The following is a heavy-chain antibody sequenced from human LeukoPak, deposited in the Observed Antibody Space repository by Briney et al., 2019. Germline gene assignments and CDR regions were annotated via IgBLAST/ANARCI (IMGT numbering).Heavy chain of an antibody. Sequence: SETLSLTCTVSGGSISSSYWSWIRQPPGKGLEWIGYIYYSGSTNLNPSLKSRVTISVHTSKKQFSLRLSSVTAADTAVYYCARHYGDYYYYYGMDVWGQGTTVAVSS. J-gene: IGHJ6*02. CDR3: ARHYGDYYYYYGMDV. V-gene: IGHV4-59*08. CDR1: GGSISSSY. D-gene: IGHD4-17*01. CDR2: IYYSGST.